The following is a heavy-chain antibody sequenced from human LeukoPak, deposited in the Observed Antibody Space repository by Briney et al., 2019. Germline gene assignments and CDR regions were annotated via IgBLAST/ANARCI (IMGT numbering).Heavy chain of an antibody. D-gene: IGHD3-22*01. Sequence: GGSLRLSCAASGFTFSSYSMNWVRQAPGKGLEWVSSISSSSSYIYYADSVKGRFTISRDNAKNSLYLQMNSLRAEDTAVYYCARVRDNRPGHYYDSSGYKSESDYWGQGTLVTVSS. CDR2: ISSSSSYI. CDR1: GFTFSSYS. V-gene: IGHV3-21*01. CDR3: ARVRDNRPGHYYDSSGYKSESDY. J-gene: IGHJ4*02.